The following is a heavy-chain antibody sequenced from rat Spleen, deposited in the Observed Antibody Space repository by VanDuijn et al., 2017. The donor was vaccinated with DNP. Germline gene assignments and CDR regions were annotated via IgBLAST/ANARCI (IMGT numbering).Heavy chain of an antibody. CDR2: INYSGGT. D-gene: IGHD5-1*01. Sequence: EVQLQESGPGLVKPSQSLSLTCSVTGYSITSGYGWNWVRKFPGNKMEWMGYINYSGGTGYNPSLKSRISITRDTSKNQFFLQLSSITAEDTATYYCARGAGSPYWYFDFWGPGTMVTVSS. CDR1: GYSITSGY. V-gene: IGHV3-1*01. J-gene: IGHJ1*01. CDR3: ARGAGSPYWYFDF.